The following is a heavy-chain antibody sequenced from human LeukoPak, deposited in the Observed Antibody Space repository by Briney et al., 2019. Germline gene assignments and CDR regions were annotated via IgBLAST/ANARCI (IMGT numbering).Heavy chain of an antibody. Sequence: PGGSLRLSCAASGFTFSSYAMHWVRQAPGKGLEWVAVISYDGSNKYYADSVKGRFTISRDNSKNTLYLQMNSLRAEDTAVYYCAREGYYDSSGLPVFDPWGQGTLVTVSS. D-gene: IGHD3-22*01. CDR2: ISYDGSNK. V-gene: IGHV3-30-3*01. CDR3: AREGYYDSSGLPVFDP. J-gene: IGHJ5*02. CDR1: GFTFSSYA.